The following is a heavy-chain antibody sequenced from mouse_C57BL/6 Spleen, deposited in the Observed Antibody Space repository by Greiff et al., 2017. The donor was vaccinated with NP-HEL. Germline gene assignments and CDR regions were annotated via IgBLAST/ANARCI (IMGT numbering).Heavy chain of an antibody. V-gene: IGHV1-74*01. CDR1: GYTFTSYW. Sequence: QVQLKQPGAELVKPGASVKVSCKASGYTFTSYWMHWVKQRPGQGLEWIGRIHPSDSDTNYNQKFKGKATLTVDKSSSTAYMQLSSLTSEDSAVYYCAIEMITTYFDVWGTGTTVTVSS. D-gene: IGHD2-4*01. J-gene: IGHJ1*03. CDR3: AIEMITTYFDV. CDR2: IHPSDSDT.